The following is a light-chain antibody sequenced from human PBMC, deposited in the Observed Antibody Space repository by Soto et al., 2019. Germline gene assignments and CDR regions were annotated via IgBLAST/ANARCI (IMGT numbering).Light chain of an antibody. CDR3: QQYNSFPT. J-gene: IGKJ4*01. Sequence: DIQMTQSPSTLSASVGDRVTITCRASQSISTWLAWYQQKPGKAPNLLIYKASSLESGVPSRFSGSGSGTEFTLTISSLQPDDFATYYFQQYNSFPTFGGGTKVEIK. V-gene: IGKV1-5*03. CDR1: QSISTW. CDR2: KAS.